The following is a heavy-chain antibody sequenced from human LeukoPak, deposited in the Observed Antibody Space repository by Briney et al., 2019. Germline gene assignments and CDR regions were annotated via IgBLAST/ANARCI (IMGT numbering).Heavy chain of an antibody. Sequence: GESLKISCKGSGYSFTSYWIGWVRQMPGKGLEWMGIIYPGDSDTRYSPSFQGQVTISADKSISTAYLQWSSLKASDTAMYYCARLRRGAAHLWYFDYRGQGTLVTVSS. D-gene: IGHD6-6*01. J-gene: IGHJ4*02. CDR1: GYSFTSYW. CDR2: IYPGDSDT. CDR3: ARLRRGAAHLWYFDY. V-gene: IGHV5-51*01.